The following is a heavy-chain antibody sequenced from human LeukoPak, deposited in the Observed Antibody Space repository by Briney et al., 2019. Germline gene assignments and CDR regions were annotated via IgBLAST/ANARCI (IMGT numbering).Heavy chain of an antibody. D-gene: IGHD4-17*01. CDR1: GGSFSGYY. CDR2: INHSGST. Sequence: RPSETLSLTCAVYGGSFSGYYWSWIRQPPGKGLEWIGEINHSGSTNYNPSLKSRVTISVDTSKNQFSLKLSSVTAADTAVYYCARTTYYYYGMDVWGQGTMVTVSS. CDR3: ARTTYYYYGMDV. J-gene: IGHJ6*02. V-gene: IGHV4-34*01.